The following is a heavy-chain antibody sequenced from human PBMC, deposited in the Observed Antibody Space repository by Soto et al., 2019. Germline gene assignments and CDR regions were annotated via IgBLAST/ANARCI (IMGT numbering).Heavy chain of an antibody. D-gene: IGHD3-22*01. V-gene: IGHV4-34*01. CDR3: ARAESDYYDSSGYPNWFDP. Sequence: SETLSLTCAVYGGSFSGYYWSWIRQPPGKGLEWIGEINHSGSTNYNPSLKSRVTISVDTSKNQLSLKLSSVTAADTAVYYCARAESDYYDSSGYPNWFDPWGQGTLVTVSS. J-gene: IGHJ5*02. CDR1: GGSFSGYY. CDR2: INHSGST.